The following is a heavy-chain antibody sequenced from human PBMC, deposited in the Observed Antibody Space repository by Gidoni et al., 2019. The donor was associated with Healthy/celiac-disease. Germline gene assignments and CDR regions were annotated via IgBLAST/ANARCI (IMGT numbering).Heavy chain of an antibody. V-gene: IGHV3-23*01. D-gene: IGHD3-22*01. CDR2: ISGSGGST. CDR1: GFTFSSYA. CDR3: AKTTMIVVESAYFDY. Sequence: EVQLLESGGGLVQPGGSLRLSCAASGFTFSSYAMSWVRQAPGKGLEWVSAISGSGGSTYYADSVKGRFTISRDNSKNTLYLQMNSLRSEDTAVYYCAKTTMIVVESAYFDYFVQGTLVTVSS. J-gene: IGHJ4*02.